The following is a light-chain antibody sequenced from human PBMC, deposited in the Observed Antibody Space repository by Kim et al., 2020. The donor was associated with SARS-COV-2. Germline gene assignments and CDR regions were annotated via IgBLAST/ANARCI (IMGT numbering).Light chain of an antibody. CDR3: QQYGSTPFT. V-gene: IGKV3-20*01. CDR1: QSVSSSY. Sequence: EIVLTQSPGTLSLSPGERAALSCRASQSVSSSYLAWYQQTPGQAPRLLIYGASNRATGIPDRFSGSGSATDFTLTIGGLEPEDFAVYYCQQYGSTPFTFGGGTKVDIK. J-gene: IGKJ4*01. CDR2: GAS.